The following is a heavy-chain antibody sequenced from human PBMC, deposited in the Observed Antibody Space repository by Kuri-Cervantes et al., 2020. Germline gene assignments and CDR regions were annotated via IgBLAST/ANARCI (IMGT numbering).Heavy chain of an antibody. CDR1: GFTISSFG. Sequence: GESLKISCAASGFTISSFGMYWVRQAPGKGLEYVSGMSADGASTYYADSVKGRFTISRDNFKNTLYLQMGSLRPEDMAVYYCARRDYYYGSGTHQWFDPWGQGTLVTVSS. V-gene: IGHV3-64*02. J-gene: IGHJ5*02. CDR2: MSADGAST. D-gene: IGHD3-10*01. CDR3: ARRDYYYGSGTHQWFDP.